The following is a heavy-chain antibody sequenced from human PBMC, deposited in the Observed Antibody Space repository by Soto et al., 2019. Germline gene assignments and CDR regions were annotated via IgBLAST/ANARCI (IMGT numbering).Heavy chain of an antibody. V-gene: IGHV1-2*04. D-gene: IGHD3-10*01. CDR2: INPNSGGT. CDR3: ARAVRGVIISNWFVP. CDR1: GYTFTGYY. Sequence: GASVKVSCKASGYTFTGYYMHWVRQAPGQGLEWMGWINPNSGGTNYAQKFQGWVTMTRDTSISTAYMELSRLRSDDTAVYYCARAVRGVIISNWFVPWGQGTLVTVS. J-gene: IGHJ5*02.